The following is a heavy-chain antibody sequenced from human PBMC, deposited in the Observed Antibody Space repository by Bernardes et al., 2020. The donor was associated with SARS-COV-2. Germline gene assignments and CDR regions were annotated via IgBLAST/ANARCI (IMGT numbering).Heavy chain of an antibody. Sequence: ASVKVSCKASGYTFTSYGISWVRQAPGQGLEWMGWISAYNGNTNYAQKLQGRVTMTTDTSTSTAYMELRSLRSDDTAVYYCARDRENVYSSGWYFSYYYYGMDVWGQGTTVTVSS. CDR1: GYTFTSYG. J-gene: IGHJ6*02. D-gene: IGHD6-19*01. V-gene: IGHV1-18*01. CDR2: ISAYNGNT. CDR3: ARDRENVYSSGWYFSYYYYGMDV.